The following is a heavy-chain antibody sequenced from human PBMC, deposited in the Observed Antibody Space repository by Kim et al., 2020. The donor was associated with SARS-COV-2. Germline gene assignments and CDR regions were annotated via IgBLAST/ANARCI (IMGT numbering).Heavy chain of an antibody. CDR1: GGSFSGYY. V-gene: IGHV4-34*01. Sequence: SETLSLTCAVYGGSFSGYYWSWIRQPPGKGLEWIGEINHSGSTNYNPSLKSRVTISVDTSKNQFSLKLSSVTAADTAVYYCARVSLVVPAASSSFGYYYYGMDVWGQGTTVTVSS. CDR2: INHSGST. D-gene: IGHD2-2*01. J-gene: IGHJ6*02. CDR3: ARVSLVVPAASSSFGYYYYGMDV.